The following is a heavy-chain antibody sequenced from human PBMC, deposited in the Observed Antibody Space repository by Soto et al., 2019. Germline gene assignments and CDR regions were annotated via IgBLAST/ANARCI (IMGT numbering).Heavy chain of an antibody. CDR3: GRDIMKGSGSFFDF. V-gene: IGHV3-74*01. Sequence: EVQLVESGGGLVQPGGSLRLSCAASGFTFSSYWMHWVRQAPGKGPVWVSRITNDGSSTRYADSVKGRFTISRDNAKNTLFLQMSSLRAEDTAVYYCGRDIMKGSGSFFDFWGQGALVTVSS. CDR1: GFTFSSYW. CDR2: ITNDGSST. D-gene: IGHD3-10*01. J-gene: IGHJ4*02.